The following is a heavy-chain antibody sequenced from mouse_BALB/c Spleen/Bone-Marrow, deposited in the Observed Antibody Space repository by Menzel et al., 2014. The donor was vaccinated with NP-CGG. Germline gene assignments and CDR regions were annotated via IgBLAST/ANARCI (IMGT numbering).Heavy chain of an antibody. J-gene: IGHJ3*01. V-gene: IGHV5-6-3*01. CDR1: GFTFSNYG. Sequence: EVKLEESGGGLVQPGGSLKLSCAVSGFTFSNYGLSWVRQTPDRRLEYVAIINRNGGDTYYPDNVKGRFTINRDNARDTLNLQMRSLKSENAAMYYYSRGVNCHSWFAYWGQGTLVTVSA. CDR3: SRGVNCHSWFAY. CDR2: INRNGGDT.